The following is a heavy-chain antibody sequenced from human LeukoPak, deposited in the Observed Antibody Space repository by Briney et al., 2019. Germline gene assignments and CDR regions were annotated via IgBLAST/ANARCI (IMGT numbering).Heavy chain of an antibody. Sequence: GTSVKVSCKASGFTFTSSAMQWVRQARGQRLEWIGWIVVGSGNTNYAQKFQERVTITRDMSTSTAYMELSSLRSEDTAVYYCARDSGTAMAMYYFDYWGQGTLVTVSS. CDR2: IVVGSGNT. CDR3: ARDSGTAMAMYYFDY. CDR1: GFTFTSSA. D-gene: IGHD5-18*01. J-gene: IGHJ4*02. V-gene: IGHV1-58*02.